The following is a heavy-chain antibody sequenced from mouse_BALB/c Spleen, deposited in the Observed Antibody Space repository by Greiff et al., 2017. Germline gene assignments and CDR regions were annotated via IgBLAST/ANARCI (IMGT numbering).Heavy chain of an antibody. D-gene: IGHD2-1*01. Sequence: EVQVVESGGGLVQPGGSRKLSCAASGFTFSSFGMHWVRQAPEKGLEWVAYISSGSSTIYYADTVKGRFTISRDNPKNTLFLQMTSLRSEDTAMYYCARPLYYGNYGYFDYWGQGTTLTVSS. CDR2: ISSGSSTI. V-gene: IGHV5-17*02. CDR3: ARPLYYGNYGYFDY. CDR1: GFTFSSFG. J-gene: IGHJ2*01.